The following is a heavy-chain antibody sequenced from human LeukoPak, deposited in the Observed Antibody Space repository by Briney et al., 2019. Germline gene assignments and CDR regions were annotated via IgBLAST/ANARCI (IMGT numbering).Heavy chain of an antibody. CDR1: GYTFTNYY. J-gene: IGHJ4*02. Sequence: ASVKVSCKASGYTFTNYYIHWVRQAPGQGLEWMGLINPNSGTTTYAQKLQGRVTMTRDTSTSKVYVELSSLTFEDTAVYYCARLRHAADYYFDYWGKGTLVTVSS. CDR3: ARLRHAADYYFDY. V-gene: IGHV1-46*01. D-gene: IGHD3-3*01. CDR2: INPNSGTT.